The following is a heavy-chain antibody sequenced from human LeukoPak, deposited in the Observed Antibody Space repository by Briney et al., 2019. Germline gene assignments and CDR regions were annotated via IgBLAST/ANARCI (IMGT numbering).Heavy chain of an antibody. CDR2: IWFDGSNK. J-gene: IGHJ6*02. CDR3: ARDPSYCSSTSCYVGSPLYYYYPMDV. Sequence: TGGSLRLSCAASGFTFSTSGMHWVRQAPGKGLEWVAVIWFDGSNKHYADSVKGRFTISRDNSENTPYLQMNSLRAEDTAVYYCARDPSYCSSTSCYVGSPLYYYYPMDVWGQGTTVTVSS. V-gene: IGHV3-33*01. CDR1: GFTFSTSG. D-gene: IGHD2-2*01.